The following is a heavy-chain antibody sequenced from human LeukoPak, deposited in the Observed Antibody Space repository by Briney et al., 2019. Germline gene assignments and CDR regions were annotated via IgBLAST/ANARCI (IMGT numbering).Heavy chain of an antibody. D-gene: IGHD3-16*01. CDR2: IRYDGLKK. Sequence: GGSLRLSCAASGFKFGSYGINWVRQTPGKGLEWVAFIRYDGLKKYYGESVKGRFTISRDNSKDTAYLEMNNLRPEDTSVYHCAKDALQYYDGSGHCPWFDPWGQGTLVTASS. V-gene: IGHV3-30*02. CDR3: AKDALQYYDGSGHCPWFDP. J-gene: IGHJ5*02. CDR1: GFKFGSYG.